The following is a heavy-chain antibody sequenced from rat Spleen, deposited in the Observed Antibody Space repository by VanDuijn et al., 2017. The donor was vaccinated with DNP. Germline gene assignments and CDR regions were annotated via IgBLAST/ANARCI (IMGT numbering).Heavy chain of an antibody. V-gene: IGHV3-1*01. D-gene: IGHD1-5*01. CDR3: ARWTRYFDY. CDR2: ISYSGSA. J-gene: IGHJ3*01. Sequence: EVQLQESGSGLVKPSQSLSLTCSVTGYSITSNYWVWIRMFPRNKMEWVGHISYSGSASYNPSLKSRISITRDTSKNHFFLHLNSVTTEDTATYYCARWTRYFDYWGQGTLVTVSS. CDR1: GYSITSNY.